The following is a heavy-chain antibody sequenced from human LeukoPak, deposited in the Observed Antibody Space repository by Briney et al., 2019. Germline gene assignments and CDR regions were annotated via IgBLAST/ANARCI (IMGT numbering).Heavy chain of an antibody. V-gene: IGHV3-23*05. CDR2: IYTNGNT. CDR3: AREHSGSYYLSNYYGMDI. Sequence: GGSLRLSCAASGFIFRNYGMNWVRQAPGKGLEWVPGIYTNGNTRYADSVRGRFTISRDNSKNTLYLQMHSLRVDDTAVYYCAREHSGSYYLSNYYGMDIWGQGTTVTVSS. CDR1: GFIFRNYG. J-gene: IGHJ6*02. D-gene: IGHD1-26*01.